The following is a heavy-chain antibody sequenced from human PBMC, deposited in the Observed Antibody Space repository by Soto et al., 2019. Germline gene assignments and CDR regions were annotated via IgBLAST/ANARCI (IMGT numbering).Heavy chain of an antibody. CDR3: ARHVPGSHIFVVFDP. Sequence: SETLSLTCTVSGASLSRYFWSWIRQSPGKGLEWIGFISDRGNTNYNPSLKGRLTISVDWSKNQFSLELTSVTAADTAVYYCARHVPGSHIFVVFDPWGQGTLVTVSS. J-gene: IGHJ5*02. CDR2: ISDRGNT. CDR1: GASLSRYF. V-gene: IGHV4-59*08. D-gene: IGHD1-26*01.